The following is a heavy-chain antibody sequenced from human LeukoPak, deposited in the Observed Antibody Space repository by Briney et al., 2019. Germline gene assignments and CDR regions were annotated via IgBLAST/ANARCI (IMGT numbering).Heavy chain of an antibody. J-gene: IGHJ4*02. CDR1: GFTFSSYW. CDR3: ASTRRDGYNYWAY. V-gene: IGHV3-74*01. D-gene: IGHD5-24*01. Sequence: GGSLRLSCAASGFTFSSYWMHWVPQAPGKGLVWVSRINTDGSSTNYADSVKGRFTISKDNAKNTLYLQMNSLRAEDTAVYYCASTRRDGYNYWAYWGQGTLVTVSS. CDR2: INTDGSST.